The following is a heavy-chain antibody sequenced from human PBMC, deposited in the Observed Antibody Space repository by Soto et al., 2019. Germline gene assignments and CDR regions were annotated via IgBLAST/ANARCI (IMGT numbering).Heavy chain of an antibody. CDR2: IYYSGST. CDR3: ARDGSGSYYKFGYYYYGMDA. J-gene: IGHJ6*02. V-gene: IGHV4-30-4*01. Sequence: SETLSLTCTVSGGSISSGDYYWSWIRQPPGKGLEWIGYIYYSGSTYYNPSLKSRVTISVDTSKNQFSLKLSSVTAADTAVYYCARDGSGSYYKFGYYYYGMDAWGQGTTVTVSS. D-gene: IGHD3-10*01. CDR1: GGSISSGDYY.